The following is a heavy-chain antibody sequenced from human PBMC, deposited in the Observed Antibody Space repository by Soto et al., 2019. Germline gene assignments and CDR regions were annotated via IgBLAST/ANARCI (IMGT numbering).Heavy chain of an antibody. J-gene: IGHJ4*02. V-gene: IGHV4-31*03. CDR1: GVSISGGGYY. CDR2: IYYSGST. Sequence: PSETLSLTCTVSGVSISGGGYYWSWIRHHPGKGLEWIGYIYYSGSTYYNPSLKSRVTISVDTSKNQFSLKLSSVTAADTAVYYCARDQAGSYFDYWGQGTLVTVSS. CDR3: ARDQAGSYFDY. D-gene: IGHD1-26*01.